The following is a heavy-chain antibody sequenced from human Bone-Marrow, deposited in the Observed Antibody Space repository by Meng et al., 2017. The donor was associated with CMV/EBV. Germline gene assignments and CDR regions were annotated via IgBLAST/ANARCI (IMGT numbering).Heavy chain of an antibody. V-gene: IGHV3-73*01. CDR2: IRSKANSYAT. Sequence: GESLKISCAASGFTFSGSAMHWVRQASGKGLEWVGRIRSKANSYATAYAASVKGRFTISRDDSKNTAYLQMNSLKTEDTAVYYCTRHTGYCSGGSCYPDDPWGQGTRVTGSS. CDR3: TRHTGYCSGGSCYPDDP. J-gene: IGHJ5*02. CDR1: GFTFSGSA. D-gene: IGHD2-15*01.